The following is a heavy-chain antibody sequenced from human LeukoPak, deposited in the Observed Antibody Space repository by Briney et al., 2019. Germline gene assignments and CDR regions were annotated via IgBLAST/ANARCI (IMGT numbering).Heavy chain of an antibody. CDR3: ARAGYSSSWYNLLDY. V-gene: IGHV3-33*01. Sequence: GGSLRLSCAASGFTFNTYGMHWVRQAPGKGLEWMAAIWYDGSNKYYADSVKGRFTISRDDSKNTLYLQMNSLRAEDTAVYYCARAGYSSSWYNLLDYWGQGTLVTVSS. CDR2: IWYDGSNK. CDR1: GFTFNTYG. D-gene: IGHD6-13*01. J-gene: IGHJ4*02.